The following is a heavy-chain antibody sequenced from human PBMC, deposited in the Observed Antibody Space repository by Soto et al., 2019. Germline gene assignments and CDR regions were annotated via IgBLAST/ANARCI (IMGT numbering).Heavy chain of an antibody. Sequence: QVQLVQSGAEVKKPGASVKVSCKASGYTFSDHDINWVRQASGQGPEWLGWMNPNSGDTGYAQNFQGRVTMTRDTSKRTAYMELSSLRSEDTAVYYCARVGGNWNDDYFDYWGQGTLVTLSS. D-gene: IGHD1-1*01. CDR2: MNPNSGDT. V-gene: IGHV1-8*01. J-gene: IGHJ4*02. CDR1: GYTFSDHD. CDR3: ARVGGNWNDDYFDY.